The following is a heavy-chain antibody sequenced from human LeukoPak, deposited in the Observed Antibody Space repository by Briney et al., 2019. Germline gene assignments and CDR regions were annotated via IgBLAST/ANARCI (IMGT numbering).Heavy chain of an antibody. Sequence: ASVKVSCKASGYTFTGYYMHWVRQAPGQGLEGVGRINPNSGGTNYAQKFQGRVTMTRDTSISTAYMELSRLRSDDTAVYYCARARYCSGGSCPYNAFDIWGQGTMVTVSS. D-gene: IGHD2-15*01. CDR1: GYTFTGYY. CDR2: INPNSGGT. CDR3: ARARYCSGGSCPYNAFDI. V-gene: IGHV1-2*06. J-gene: IGHJ3*02.